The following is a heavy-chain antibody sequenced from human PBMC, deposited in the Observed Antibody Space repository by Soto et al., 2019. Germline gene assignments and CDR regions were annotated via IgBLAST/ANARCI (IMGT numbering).Heavy chain of an antibody. J-gene: IGHJ4*02. CDR2: ISYDGSNK. CDR3: AKDLEQQLELYYFDY. V-gene: IGHV3-30*18. Sequence: QVQLVESGGGVVQPGRSLRLSCAASGFTFSSYGMHWVRQAPGKGLEWVAVISYDGSNKYYADSVKGRFTISRDNSNNTLYLQMNSLRAEDTAVYYCAKDLEQQLELYYFDYWGQGTLVTVSS. D-gene: IGHD6-13*01. CDR1: GFTFSSYG.